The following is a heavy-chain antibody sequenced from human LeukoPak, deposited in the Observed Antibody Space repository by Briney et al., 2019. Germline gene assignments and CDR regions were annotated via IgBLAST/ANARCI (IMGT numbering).Heavy chain of an antibody. CDR2: INSDGSST. CDR3: ARGPYGGGYYVGDF. D-gene: IGHD1-26*01. J-gene: IGHJ4*02. Sequence: HSGGSLRLSCAASGFTFSGYWMHWVRHAPGKGLVWVSRINSDGSSTTYADSVKGRFTISRGNAKNTLYLQMNSLRAEDTAVYYCARGPYGGGYYVGDFWGQGSLLTVSS. V-gene: IGHV3-74*01. CDR1: GFTFSGYW.